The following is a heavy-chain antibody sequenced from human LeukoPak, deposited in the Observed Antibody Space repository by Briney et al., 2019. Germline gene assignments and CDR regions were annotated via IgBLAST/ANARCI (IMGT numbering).Heavy chain of an antibody. J-gene: IGHJ4*02. Sequence: GGSLRLSCAASGFTFSSYGMHWVRQAPGKGLEWVAVISYDGTNKYYADSVKGRFTISRDNSKNTLYLQMNSLRAEDTAVYYCARDGAFFGTVTYDYWGQGTLVTVSS. V-gene: IGHV3-30*03. CDR2: ISYDGTNK. CDR3: ARDGAFFGTVTYDY. D-gene: IGHD4-17*01. CDR1: GFTFSSYG.